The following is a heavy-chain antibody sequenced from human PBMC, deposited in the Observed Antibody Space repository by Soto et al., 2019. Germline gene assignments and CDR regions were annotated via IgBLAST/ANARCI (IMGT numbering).Heavy chain of an antibody. J-gene: IGHJ6*03. V-gene: IGHV3-48*01. CDR1: GFTFSSYS. CDR2: ISSSSTI. Sequence: GGSLRLSCAASGFTFSSYSMNWVRQAPGKGLEWVSYISSSSTIYYADSVKGRFTISRDNAKNSLYLQMNSLRAEDTAVYYCARDMWFGELTGFYMDVWGKGTTVTVSS. CDR3: ARDMWFGELTGFYMDV. D-gene: IGHD3-10*01.